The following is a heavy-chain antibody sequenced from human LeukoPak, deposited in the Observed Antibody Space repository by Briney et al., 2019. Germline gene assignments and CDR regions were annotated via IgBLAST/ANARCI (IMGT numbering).Heavy chain of an antibody. CDR3: AKEILGYCSGGSCYLPSSH. Sequence: GGSLRLSCAASGFTFSSYAMSWVRQAPGKGLEWVSAISGSGGSTYYADSVKGRFTISRDNSKNTLYPQMNSLRAEDTAVYYCAKEILGYCSGGSCYLPSSHWGQGTLVAVSS. J-gene: IGHJ4*02. D-gene: IGHD2-15*01. CDR1: GFTFSSYA. V-gene: IGHV3-23*01. CDR2: ISGSGGST.